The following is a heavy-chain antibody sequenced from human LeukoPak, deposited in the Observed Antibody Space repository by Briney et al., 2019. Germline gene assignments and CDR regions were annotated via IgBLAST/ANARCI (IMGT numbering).Heavy chain of an antibody. CDR3: VRGGADTFY. Sequence: GGSLRLSCAASGCTFRSYAMHWVRQAPGKGLEWVAVISYDGDDGSNIYYADSVKGRFTISRDDAKHTLYLQMNSLRAEDTAIYYCVRGGADTFYWGQGTLVTVSS. D-gene: IGHD1-26*01. J-gene: IGHJ4*02. CDR1: GCTFRSYA. V-gene: IGHV3-30-3*01. CDR2: ISYDGDDGSNI.